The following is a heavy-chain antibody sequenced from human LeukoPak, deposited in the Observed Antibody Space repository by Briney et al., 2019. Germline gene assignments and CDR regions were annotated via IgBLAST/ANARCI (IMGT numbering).Heavy chain of an antibody. D-gene: IGHD6-19*01. CDR1: GFTFSSYA. J-gene: IGHJ5*02. CDR2: ISGSGGST. Sequence: PGGSLRLSCAASGFTFSSYATSWVRQAPGKGLEWVSAISGSGGSTYYADSVKGRFTISRDNSKNTLYLQMNSLRAEDTAVYYCARTPGVAVAGTGAEYNWFDPWGQGTLVTVSS. CDR3: ARTPGVAVAGTGAEYNWFDP. V-gene: IGHV3-23*01.